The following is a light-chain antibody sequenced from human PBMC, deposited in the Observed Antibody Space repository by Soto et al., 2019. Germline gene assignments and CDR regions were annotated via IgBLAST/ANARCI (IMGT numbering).Light chain of an antibody. Sequence: QSVLTQPASVSGSPGQSITISCSGTSRDVGAYNLVSWYQQFPGKGPKLLIYEVRHRPSGVSYRFSDSKSGNTASLTISSLLPEDEAVYFCSSFSARKALVFGGGTKLTVL. J-gene: IGLJ2*01. CDR2: EVR. V-gene: IGLV2-14*01. CDR1: SRDVGAYNL. CDR3: SSFSARKALV.